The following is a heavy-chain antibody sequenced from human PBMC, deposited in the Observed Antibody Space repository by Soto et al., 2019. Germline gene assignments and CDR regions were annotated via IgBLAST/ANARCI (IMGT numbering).Heavy chain of an antibody. CDR3: ARAKIIRGVMDQFDY. Sequence: QVQLQESGPRLVKPSQTLSLTCTVSGGSINTGGYFWSWIRQHPGKGLEWIGYFYSTGSTYYNPSLESRVTXAXXXSXXQLSLSLSSVTAADTAVYYCARAKIIRGVMDQFDYWGQGTLVTVSS. V-gene: IGHV4-31*03. D-gene: IGHD3-10*01. CDR2: FYSTGST. J-gene: IGHJ4*02. CDR1: GGSINTGGYF.